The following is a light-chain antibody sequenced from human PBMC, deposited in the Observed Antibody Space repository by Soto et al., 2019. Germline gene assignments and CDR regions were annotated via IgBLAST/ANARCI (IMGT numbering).Light chain of an antibody. J-gene: IGKJ1*01. CDR1: QSISIN. CDR3: QQYDNWWT. Sequence: EIVMTQSPATLSVSPGERATLSCRASQSISINLAWYQQKPGQPPRLLIYDASTRATGLPARFSGSGFGTEFTLTINSLQSEDVAVYYCQQYDNWWTFGQGTKVDIK. V-gene: IGKV3-15*01. CDR2: DAS.